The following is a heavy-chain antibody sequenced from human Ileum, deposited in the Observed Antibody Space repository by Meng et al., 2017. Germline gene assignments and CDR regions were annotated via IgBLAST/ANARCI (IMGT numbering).Heavy chain of an antibody. Sequence: QVPLQHSGPGPENPSQPPALLCALSGASVSRSRATWNWIRQSPSRGLELLGRTYYRSKWYNDYAVSVKGRITINPDTSKNQFSLQLNSMTPEDTAVYYCARGSWGFDFWGQGTLVTVSS. D-gene: IGHD7-27*01. CDR1: GASVSRSRAT. CDR2: TYYRSKWYN. V-gene: IGHV6-1*01. J-gene: IGHJ4*02. CDR3: ARGSWGFDF.